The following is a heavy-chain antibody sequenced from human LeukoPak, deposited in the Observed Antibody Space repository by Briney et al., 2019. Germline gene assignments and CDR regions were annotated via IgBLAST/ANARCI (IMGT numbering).Heavy chain of an antibody. Sequence: ASVKVSCKASGYPFITYFIHWMRQAPGQGLEWMGRIIPILGIANYAQKLQGRVTMTTDTSTSTAYMELRSLRSDDTAVYYCARVRSYYDSSGYYQDYDAFDIWGQGTMVTVSS. CDR2: IIPILGIA. J-gene: IGHJ3*02. CDR1: GYPFITYF. CDR3: ARVRSYYDSSGYYQDYDAFDI. D-gene: IGHD3-22*01. V-gene: IGHV1-18*04.